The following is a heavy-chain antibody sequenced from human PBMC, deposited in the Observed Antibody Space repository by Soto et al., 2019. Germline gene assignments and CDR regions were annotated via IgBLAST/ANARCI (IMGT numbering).Heavy chain of an antibody. CDR2: IYYSGST. D-gene: IGHD3-10*01. J-gene: IGHJ4*02. Sequence: PSETLSLTCPVSGCSISSYYWSWIRQPPGKGLEWIGYIYYSGSTNYNPSLKSRVTISIDSSKNQLSLSLRSVTAADTAIYFCVRDLNGSGDYWGQGTLVTVSS. CDR3: VRDLNGSGDY. V-gene: IGHV4-59*01. CDR1: GCSISSYY.